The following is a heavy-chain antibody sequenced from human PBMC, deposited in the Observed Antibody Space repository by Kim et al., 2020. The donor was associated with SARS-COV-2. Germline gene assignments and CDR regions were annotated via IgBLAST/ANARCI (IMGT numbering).Heavy chain of an antibody. CDR1: GFTFDDYA. D-gene: IGHD5-18*01. Sequence: GGSLRLSCAASGFTFDDYAMHWVRQAPGKGLEWVSLISWDGGSTYYADSVKGRFTISRDNSKNSLYLQMNSLRAEDTALYYCVKDLEGAGYSYGYLPRNDYYYYGMDVWGQGTTVTVAS. V-gene: IGHV3-43D*03. CDR3: VKDLEGAGYSYGYLPRNDYYYYGMDV. J-gene: IGHJ6*02. CDR2: ISWDGGST.